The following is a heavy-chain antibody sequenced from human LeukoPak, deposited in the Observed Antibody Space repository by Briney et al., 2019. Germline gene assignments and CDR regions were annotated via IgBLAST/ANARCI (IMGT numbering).Heavy chain of an antibody. D-gene: IGHD1-26*01. J-gene: IGHJ4*02. Sequence: GGSLRLSCAASGFSFSIYSMNWVRQAPGKGLEWVSSIGGSSSSLYYAESVKGRFTISRDNARNSLFLQMNSLRAEDTAVYYCVRDRGTYRPIDYWGQGTLVTVSS. CDR2: IGGSSSSL. CDR1: GFSFSIYS. V-gene: IGHV3-21*04. CDR3: VRDRGTYRPIDY.